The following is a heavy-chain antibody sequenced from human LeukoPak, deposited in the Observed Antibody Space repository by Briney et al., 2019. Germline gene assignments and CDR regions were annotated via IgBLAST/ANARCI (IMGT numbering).Heavy chain of an antibody. CDR2: IYYSGST. CDR3: ARVMSRYSGYDYGDY. D-gene: IGHD5-12*01. Sequence: SETLSLTCTVSGGSISSSSYYWGWIRQPPGKGLEWIGSIYYSGSTYYNPSLKSRVTISVDTSKNQFSLKLSSVTAADTAVYYCARVMSRYSGYDYGDYWGQGTLVTVSS. J-gene: IGHJ4*02. V-gene: IGHV4-39*07. CDR1: GGSISSSSYY.